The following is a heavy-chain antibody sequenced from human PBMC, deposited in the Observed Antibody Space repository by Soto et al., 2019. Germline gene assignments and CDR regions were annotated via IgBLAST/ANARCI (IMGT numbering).Heavy chain of an antibody. D-gene: IGHD2-15*01. CDR2: IYPGDSDT. CDR3: ARTPPARLAATRRDHNYFYY. Sequence: PGESLKISCKGSGYSFTSYWIGWVRQMPGKGLEWVGIIYPGDSDTRYSPSFQGQVTISADKSISTAYLQWSSLKASDTAMYYCARTPPARLAATRRDHNYFYYWGQGTLVTVSS. V-gene: IGHV5-51*01. CDR1: GYSFTSYW. J-gene: IGHJ4*02.